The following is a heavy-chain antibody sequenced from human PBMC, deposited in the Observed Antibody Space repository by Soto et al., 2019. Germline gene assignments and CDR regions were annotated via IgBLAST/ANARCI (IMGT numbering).Heavy chain of an antibody. V-gene: IGHV4-30-4*01. CDR2: IYYSGNT. CDR3: ARGIYSTSSFFDS. CDR1: GDSISTADYY. J-gene: IGHJ4*02. D-gene: IGHD6-6*01. Sequence: SETLSLTCTVSGDSISTADYYWNWIRQPPGKGLEWIGYIYYSGNTYYIPSLKSRVTISVDTSKNQISLKLNSVTAADTAVYYCARGIYSTSSFFDSRGQGTLVTVSS.